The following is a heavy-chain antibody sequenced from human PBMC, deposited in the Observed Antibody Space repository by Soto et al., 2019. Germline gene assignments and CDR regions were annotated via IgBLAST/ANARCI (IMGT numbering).Heavy chain of an antibody. D-gene: IGHD3-16*01. CDR3: SANDHDDHTNFDQ. CDR1: GLTFSGSA. J-gene: IGHJ4*02. V-gene: IGHV3-73*01. Sequence: EVQLVESGGGLVQPGGSLKLSCAVSGLTFSGSAMHWVRQASGKGLKWVGHIRKKANNYATAYAASVKGRFTISRDDSKNTAYLQMNSLKTEDTAVYYCSANDHDDHTNFDQWGQGTVVTVSS. CDR2: IRKKANNYAT.